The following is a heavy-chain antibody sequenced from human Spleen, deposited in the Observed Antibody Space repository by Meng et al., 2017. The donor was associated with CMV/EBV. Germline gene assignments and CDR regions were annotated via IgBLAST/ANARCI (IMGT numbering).Heavy chain of an antibody. CDR2: IRYDEKTK. CDR3: ANAAYSSSWYSDY. Sequence: GGSLRLSCAASGFTLSSCAMSWVRQAPGKGLEWVAFIRYDEKTKYYADSVKGRFTISRDNSKNTLYLQMNGLRAEDTAVYYCANAAYSSSWYSDYWGQGTLVTVSS. D-gene: IGHD6-13*01. J-gene: IGHJ4*02. CDR1: GFTLSSCA. V-gene: IGHV3-30*02.